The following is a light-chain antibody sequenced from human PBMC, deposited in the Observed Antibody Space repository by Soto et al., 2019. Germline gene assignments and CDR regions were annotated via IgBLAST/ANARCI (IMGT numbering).Light chain of an antibody. CDR2: GAS. CDR1: QSVTRS. V-gene: IGKV3-20*01. CDR3: QHYVTSLTT. J-gene: IGKJ1*01. Sequence: EIVLTQSPGTLSLSPGERATLSCRASQSVTRSLAWYQQKPGQAPRLLIFGASIRVTGIPDRFIGSGSGTDFTLTISRLEPEDFAVYYCQHYVTSLTTFGQGTKVDIK.